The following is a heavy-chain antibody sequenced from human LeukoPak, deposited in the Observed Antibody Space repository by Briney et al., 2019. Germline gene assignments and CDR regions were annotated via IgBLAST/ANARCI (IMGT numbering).Heavy chain of an antibody. CDR3: TTVTSQWLVYYFDY. D-gene: IGHD6-19*01. CDR2: IKSKTNGGTT. J-gene: IGHJ4*02. Sequence: GGSLRLSCAASGFTFSNAWMSWVSQAPGKGLEWDGRIKSKTNGGTTEYAARVKGRFTISRDHSKDTLYLQMNSLKTEDTAVYYCTTVTSQWLVYYFDYWGQGTLVTVSS. V-gene: IGHV3-15*01. CDR1: GFTFSNAW.